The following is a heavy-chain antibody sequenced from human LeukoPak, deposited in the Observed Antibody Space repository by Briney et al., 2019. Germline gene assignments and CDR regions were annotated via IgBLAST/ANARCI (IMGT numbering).Heavy chain of an antibody. CDR1: GGSISSGGYS. J-gene: IGHJ4*02. Sequence: SQTLSLTCAVSGGSISSGGYSWSWIRQPPGKGLEWIGYIYHSGSTYYNPSLKSRVTISVDRSKNQFSLKLSSVTAADTAVYYCARVVVGYDFWSGYYMPYYFDYWGQGTLVTVSS. CDR3: ARVVVGYDFWSGYYMPYYFDY. CDR2: IYHSGST. V-gene: IGHV4-30-2*01. D-gene: IGHD3-3*01.